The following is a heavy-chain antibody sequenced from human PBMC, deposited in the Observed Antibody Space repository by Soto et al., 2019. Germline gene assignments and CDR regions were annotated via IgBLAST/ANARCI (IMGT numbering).Heavy chain of an antibody. CDR2: IWYDGSNK. CDR1: GFTFSSYG. CDR3: ARDRSGYVIDV. D-gene: IGHD3-10*01. J-gene: IGHJ6*02. Sequence: QVQRVESGGGVVQPGRSLRLSCAASGFTFSSYGMHWVRQAPGKGLEWVAVIWYDGSNKYYAYSVKGRFTISRDNSKNTLYLQMNSLRAEDTAVYYCARDRSGYVIDVWGQGTTVTVSS. V-gene: IGHV3-33*01.